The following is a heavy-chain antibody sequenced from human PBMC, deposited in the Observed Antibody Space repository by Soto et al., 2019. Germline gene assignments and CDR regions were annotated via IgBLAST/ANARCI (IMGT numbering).Heavy chain of an antibody. CDR2: VSGSGDGT. V-gene: IGHV3-23*01. CDR3: AKGGDTAMPKFNWFDA. Sequence: GGSLRLSCAASGFTFTNYAMSWVRQAPGKGLEWVSVVSGSGDGTYYADSVKGRFSISRDNSKNTLYLQMNSLRAEDTAVYYCAKGGDTAMPKFNWFDAWGQGTLVTVSS. J-gene: IGHJ5*02. CDR1: GFTFTNYA. D-gene: IGHD5-18*01.